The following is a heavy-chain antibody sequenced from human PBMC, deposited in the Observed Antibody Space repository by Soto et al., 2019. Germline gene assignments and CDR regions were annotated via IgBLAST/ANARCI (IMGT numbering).Heavy chain of an antibody. CDR1: GYTFTSYG. V-gene: IGHV1-18*01. CDR2: ISAYNGNT. Sequence: ASVKVSCKASGYTFTSYGISWVRQAPGQGLEWMGWISAYNGNTNYAQKLQGRVTMTTDTSTSTAYMELRSLRSDDTAVYYCARQAFRGDYVEWFDPWGQGTLVTVSS. J-gene: IGHJ5*02. D-gene: IGHD4-17*01. CDR3: ARQAFRGDYVEWFDP.